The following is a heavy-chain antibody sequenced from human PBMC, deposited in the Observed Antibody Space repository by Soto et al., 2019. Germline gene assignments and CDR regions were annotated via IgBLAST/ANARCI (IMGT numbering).Heavy chain of an antibody. CDR3: TTDLNYDYIWGSYGVLQDVDY. J-gene: IGHJ4*02. V-gene: IGHV3-15*01. Sequence: GGSLRLSCAASGFTFSNAWMSWVRQAPGKGLEWVGRIKSKTDGGTTDYAAPVKGRFTISRDDSKNTLYLQMNSLKTEDTAVYCCTTDLNYDYIWGSYGVLQDVDYWGQGTLVTVSS. D-gene: IGHD3-16*01. CDR2: IKSKTDGGTT. CDR1: GFTFSNAW.